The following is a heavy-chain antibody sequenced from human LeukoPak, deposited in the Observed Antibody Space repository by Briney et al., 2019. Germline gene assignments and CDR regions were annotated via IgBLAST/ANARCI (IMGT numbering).Heavy chain of an antibody. CDR3: ATIEWFGDPY. J-gene: IGHJ4*02. D-gene: IGHD3-10*01. CDR2: INNNGGIT. Sequence: GGSLRLSCSASGFTFSSYAMHWVRQAPGKGLEYVSSINNNGGITYYADSVKGRFTISRDNSKNTLYLQMNSLGAEDTAVYYCATIEWFGDPYWGQGTLVTVSS. CDR1: GFTFSSYA. V-gene: IGHV3-64*04.